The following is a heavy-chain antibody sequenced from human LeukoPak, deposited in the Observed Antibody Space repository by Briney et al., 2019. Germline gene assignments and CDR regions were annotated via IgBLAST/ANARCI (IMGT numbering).Heavy chain of an antibody. Sequence: GGSLRLSCAASGFSFSIYWMHWVRQAPGKGLVWVSRIDADGSSTRYADSVKGRFTISRDNAKNTLYLQMNSLRAEDTAVYYCARAPNDYWSGYSASFDYWGQGTLVTVSS. CDR2: IDADGSST. J-gene: IGHJ4*02. CDR1: GFSFSIYW. CDR3: ARAPNDYWSGYSASFDY. D-gene: IGHD3-3*01. V-gene: IGHV3-74*01.